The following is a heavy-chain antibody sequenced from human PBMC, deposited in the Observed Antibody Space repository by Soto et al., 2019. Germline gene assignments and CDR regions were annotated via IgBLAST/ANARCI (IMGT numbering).Heavy chain of an antibody. J-gene: IGHJ5*02. V-gene: IGHV4-59*01. D-gene: IGHD3-16*02. Sequence: SEALPLTCTVSGGSIISYYWSWIRQPPGKGLEWIGYIYYSGSTNYNPSLKSRVTISVDTSKNQFSLKLSSVTAADTAVYYCARGNGPGDYSWGSYPVWFDPWGQGTLVTVSS. CDR2: IYYSGST. CDR1: GGSIISYY. CDR3: ARGNGPGDYSWGSYPVWFDP.